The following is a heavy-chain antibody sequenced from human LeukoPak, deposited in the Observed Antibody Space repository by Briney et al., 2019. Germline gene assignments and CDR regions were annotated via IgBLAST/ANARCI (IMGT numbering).Heavy chain of an antibody. CDR1: GVPICSGSYQ. CDR2: ICSRWST. V-gene: IGHV4-61*02. Sequence: PSETLALICTVSGVPICSGSYQWSSIRQPAGKGVEGNGLICSRWSTIYNASLKRRVHISLEASKHQFSPKLSSVTAADTAVYYCARGLFYYDSSGYSNYFDYWGQGTLVTVSS. J-gene: IGHJ4*02. D-gene: IGHD3-22*01. CDR3: ARGLFYYDSSGYSNYFDY.